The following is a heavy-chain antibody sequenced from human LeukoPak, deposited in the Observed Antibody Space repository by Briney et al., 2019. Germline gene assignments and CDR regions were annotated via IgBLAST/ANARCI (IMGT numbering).Heavy chain of an antibody. D-gene: IGHD3-22*01. CDR3: ARDDYYDSSGYHFQH. CDR2: ISSSGSTI. J-gene: IGHJ1*01. V-gene: IGHV3-11*01. Sequence: PGGSLRLSCAASGFTFSDYYMSWIRQAPGKGLEWVSYISSSGSTIYCADSVKGRFTISRDNAKNSLYLQMNSLRAEDTAVYYCARDDYYDSSGYHFQHWGQGTLVTVSS. CDR1: GFTFSDYY.